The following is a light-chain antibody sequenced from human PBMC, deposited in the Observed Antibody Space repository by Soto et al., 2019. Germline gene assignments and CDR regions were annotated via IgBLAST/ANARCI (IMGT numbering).Light chain of an antibody. CDR2: DAS. CDR1: QSVSSY. J-gene: IGKJ5*01. Sequence: EIVLTESPATLSLSPGERATLSCRARQSVSSYLAWYQQKPGQAPRLLIYDASNRATGIPARFSGSGSGTDFTLTISSLEPEDFAVYHCQQYGSSPLITFGQGTRLEIK. V-gene: IGKV3-11*01. CDR3: QQYGSSPLIT.